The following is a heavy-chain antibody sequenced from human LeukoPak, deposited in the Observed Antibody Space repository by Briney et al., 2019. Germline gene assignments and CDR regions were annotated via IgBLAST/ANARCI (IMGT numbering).Heavy chain of an antibody. V-gene: IGHV3-30-3*01. CDR3: ARDWPAPYDSSGTLDY. J-gene: IGHJ4*02. Sequence: GGSLRLSCAASGFTFSSYAMHWVRQAPGKGLEWVAVISYDGSNKYYADSVKGRFTISRDNSKNTLYLQMNSLRAEDTAVYYCARDWPAPYDSSGTLDYWGQGTLVTASS. CDR2: ISYDGSNK. D-gene: IGHD3-22*01. CDR1: GFTFSSYA.